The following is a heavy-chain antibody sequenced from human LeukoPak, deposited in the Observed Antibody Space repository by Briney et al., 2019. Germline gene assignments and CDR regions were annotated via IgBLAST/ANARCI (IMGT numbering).Heavy chain of an antibody. CDR1: GFTFSNYA. V-gene: IGHV3-64*01. D-gene: IGHD6-13*01. CDR2: ISSNGGTT. Sequence: GGSLRLSCAAFGFTFSNYAMHWVRQAPGKGLEYVSAISSNGGTTYYANSVKGRFTISRDNAKNSLYLQMNSLRAEDTAVYYCARESAEYGIRGAAALYWGQGTLVTVSS. CDR3: ARESAEYGIRGAAALY. J-gene: IGHJ4*02.